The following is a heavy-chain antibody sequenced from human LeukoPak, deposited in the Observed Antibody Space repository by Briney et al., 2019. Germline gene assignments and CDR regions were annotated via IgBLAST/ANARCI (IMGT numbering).Heavy chain of an antibody. V-gene: IGHV4-4*02. J-gene: IGHJ3*02. CDR3: ARKSALGAFDI. CDR1: GGSITSSNW. CDR2: IYLRGNT. Sequence: PSETLSLTCAISGGSITSSNWWTWVPQPPGKGLEWVGEIYLRGNTNYNPSLESRVSISVDESKTQLSLRLESVTAADTAVYYCARKSALGAFDIWGQGTMVTVSS. D-gene: IGHD7-27*01.